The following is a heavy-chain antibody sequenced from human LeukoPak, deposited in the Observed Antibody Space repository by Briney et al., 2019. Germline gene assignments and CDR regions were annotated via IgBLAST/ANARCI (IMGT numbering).Heavy chain of an antibody. J-gene: IGHJ5*02. V-gene: IGHV4-34*01. CDR2: INHSGST. D-gene: IGHD6-13*01. CDR1: GGSFSGYY. Sequence: SETLSLTCAVYGGSFSGYYWSWIRQPPGKGLEWIGEINHSGSTNYNPSLKSRVTISVDTSKNQFSLKLSSVTAADTAVYYCARPALPSSSWYRARSPFDPWGQGTLVTVSS. CDR3: ARPALPSSSWYRARSPFDP.